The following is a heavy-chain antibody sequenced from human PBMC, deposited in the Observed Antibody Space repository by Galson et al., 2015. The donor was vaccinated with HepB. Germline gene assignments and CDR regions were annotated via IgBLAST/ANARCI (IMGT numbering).Heavy chain of an antibody. CDR1: GGSFSGYY. D-gene: IGHD4-17*01. CDR2: INHSGST. J-gene: IGHJ5*02. V-gene: IGHV4-34*01. CDR3: ARGPGDYGDSDKYNWFDP. Sequence: SEPLSLTCAVYGGSFSGYYWSWIRQPPGKGLEWIGEINHSGSTNYNPSLKSRVTISVDTSKNQFSLKLSSVTAADTAVYYCARGPGDYGDSDKYNWFDPWGQGTLVTVSS.